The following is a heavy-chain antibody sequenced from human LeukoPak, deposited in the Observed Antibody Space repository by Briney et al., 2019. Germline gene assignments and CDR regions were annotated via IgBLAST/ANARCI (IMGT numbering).Heavy chain of an antibody. CDR2: ISASGGMF. Sequence: PGGSLRLSCAASGSTFDAYYMTWIRQAPGTGLEWITSISASGGMFFYADSVKGRFTVSRDNAKKSLFLQMSSLRAEDTAIYYCARHMIVSPCDSWGQGTLVIVSS. D-gene: IGHD3-22*01. V-gene: IGHV3-11*01. J-gene: IGHJ4*02. CDR3: ARHMIVSPCDS. CDR1: GSTFDAYY.